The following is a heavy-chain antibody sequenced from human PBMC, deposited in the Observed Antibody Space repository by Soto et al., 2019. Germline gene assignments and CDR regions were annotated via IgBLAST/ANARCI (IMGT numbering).Heavy chain of an antibody. CDR2: TYWNGDR. V-gene: IGHV2-5*01. D-gene: IGHD1-20*01. J-gene: IGHJ6*02. CDR1: GFSLTTSGMG. CDR3: ARIKGITYDWIADGMDV. Sequence: QITLKESGPTLVKPTQPLTLTCTFSGFSLTTSGMGVGWIRQPPGKALEWLALTYWNGDRRYSPSLKSRVTITTDTSKNQVVLTMANMDPVDTATYYCARIKGITYDWIADGMDVWGQGTTVTVSS.